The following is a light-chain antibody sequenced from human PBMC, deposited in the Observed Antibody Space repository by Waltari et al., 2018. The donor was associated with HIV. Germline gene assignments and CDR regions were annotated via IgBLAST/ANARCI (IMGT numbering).Light chain of an antibody. CDR2: GVS. CDR1: QSVSRDY. J-gene: IGKJ5*01. Sequence: DIVLTQSPGTLSLSPGERATLYCRASQSVSRDYLAWYQQKPGQAPRLLIYGVSSRATGIPDRFSGSGSGTEFTLTISRLEPEDFAVYYCQQHPITFGQGTRLEIK. V-gene: IGKV3-20*01. CDR3: QQHPIT.